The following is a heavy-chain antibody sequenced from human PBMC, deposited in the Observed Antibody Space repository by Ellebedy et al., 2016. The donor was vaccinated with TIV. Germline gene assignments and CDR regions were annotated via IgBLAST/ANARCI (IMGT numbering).Heavy chain of an antibody. CDR1: GGSFSGYH. J-gene: IGHJ5*02. Sequence: SETLSLTXAVYGGSFSGYHRSWIRQPPGKGLEWIGNIYYSGSTYYNPSLKSRVTISVDTSKNQFSLKPNSVPAADTAVYFCARQAGYADRWFDPWGQGTLVTVSS. CDR2: IYYSGST. CDR3: ARQAGYADRWFDP. V-gene: IGHV4-34*01. D-gene: IGHD2-2*01.